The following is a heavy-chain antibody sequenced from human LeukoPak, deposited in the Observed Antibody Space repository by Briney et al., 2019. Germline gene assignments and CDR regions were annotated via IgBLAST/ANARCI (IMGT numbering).Heavy chain of an antibody. CDR3: ARDVTNYDSSGYYPDY. V-gene: IGHV1-2*02. J-gene: IGHJ4*02. Sequence: ASVTVSCKASGYTFTGYYMHWVRQAPGQGLEWMGWINPNSGGTNYAQKFQGRVTMTRDTSISTAYMELSRLRSDDTAVYYCARDVTNYDSSGYYPDYWGQGTLVTVSS. CDR2: INPNSGGT. D-gene: IGHD3-22*01. CDR1: GYTFTGYY.